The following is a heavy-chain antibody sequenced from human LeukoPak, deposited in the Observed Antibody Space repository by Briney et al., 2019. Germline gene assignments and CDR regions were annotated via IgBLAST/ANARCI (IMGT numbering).Heavy chain of an antibody. Sequence: GGSLRLSCAASGFTFSSYAMSWVRQAPGKGLEWVSAISGSGGSTYYADSVKGRFTVSRDNSKNTLYLQMNSLRAEDTAVYYCARRAGAYSHPYDYWGQGTLVTVSS. CDR2: ISGSGGST. CDR1: GFTFSSYA. J-gene: IGHJ4*02. CDR3: ARRAGAYSHPYDY. D-gene: IGHD4/OR15-4a*01. V-gene: IGHV3-23*01.